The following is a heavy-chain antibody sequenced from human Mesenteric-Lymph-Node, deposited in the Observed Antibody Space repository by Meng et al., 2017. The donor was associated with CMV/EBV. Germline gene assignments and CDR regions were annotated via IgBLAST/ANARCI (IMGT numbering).Heavy chain of an antibody. CDR2: IYYSAST. CDR3: AREGYTSGFDY. V-gene: IGHV4-59*01. D-gene: IGHD6-19*01. CDR1: GDSITSYY. Sequence: SETLSLTCTVSGDSITSYYWSWIRQPPGKGLEWIGYIYYSASTNYNPSLKSRVTISVDTSKNQFSLKLSSVTAADTAVYYCAREGYTSGFDYWGRGTLVTVSS. J-gene: IGHJ4*02.